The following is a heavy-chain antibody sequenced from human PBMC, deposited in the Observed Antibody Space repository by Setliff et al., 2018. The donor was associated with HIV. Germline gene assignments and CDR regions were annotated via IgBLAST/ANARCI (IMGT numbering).Heavy chain of an antibody. CDR2: IYSSGST. D-gene: IGHD2-2*01. CDR1: GGSISSYY. V-gene: IGHV4-4*07. J-gene: IGHJ6*03. Sequence: SETLSLTCTVSGGSISSYYGSWIRQSAGKGLEWIGRIYSSGSTNYNPSLKSRVTMSVDTSKNQFSLRLSSVTAADTAVYYCAREVRVVLPAAASGNYYYYYMDVWGKGTTGTVSS. CDR3: AREVRVVLPAAASGNYYYYYMDV.